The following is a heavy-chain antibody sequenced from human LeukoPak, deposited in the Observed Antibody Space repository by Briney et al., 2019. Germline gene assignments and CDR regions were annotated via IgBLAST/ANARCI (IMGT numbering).Heavy chain of an antibody. D-gene: IGHD3-10*01. J-gene: IGHJ4*02. CDR2: IYYTGNA. CDR3: ARGPPHGTEFFDY. CDR1: GDSISPYY. V-gene: IGHV4-59*01. Sequence: SETLSLTCSISGDSISPYYWCWIRQPPGKRPEWLGHIYYTGNADYNPSLKSRVTFSLDTSKNHFSLILTSVTPAATAVYTCARGPPHGTEFFDYWGPGILVTVSS.